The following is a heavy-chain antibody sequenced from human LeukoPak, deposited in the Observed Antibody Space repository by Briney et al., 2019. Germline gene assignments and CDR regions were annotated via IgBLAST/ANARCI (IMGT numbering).Heavy chain of an antibody. J-gene: IGHJ6*02. CDR2: IYYSGST. CDR1: GGSISSYY. CDR3: ARDQKGGSTFYYYYGMDV. V-gene: IGHV4-59*01. D-gene: IGHD2-15*01. Sequence: PSETLSLTCTVSGGSISSYYWSWIRQPPGKGLEWIGYIYYSGSTHYNPSLKSRVTISVDTSKNQFSLKLSSVTAADTAAYYCARDQKGGSTFYYYYGMDVWGQGTTVTVSS.